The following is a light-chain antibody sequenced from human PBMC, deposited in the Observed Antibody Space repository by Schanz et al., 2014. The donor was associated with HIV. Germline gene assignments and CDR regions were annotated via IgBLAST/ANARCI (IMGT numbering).Light chain of an antibody. Sequence: DIVLTQSPVSLSVSPGERATLSCRASQSVGSSFLAWYQVKPGQAPRLLIYGASTRASGIPDRFSGSGSGTDFTLSISRLEPEDFAVYYCQQYGTSPLTFGGGTKVEIK. J-gene: IGKJ4*01. CDR2: GAS. CDR3: QQYGTSPLT. V-gene: IGKV3-20*01. CDR1: QSVGSSF.